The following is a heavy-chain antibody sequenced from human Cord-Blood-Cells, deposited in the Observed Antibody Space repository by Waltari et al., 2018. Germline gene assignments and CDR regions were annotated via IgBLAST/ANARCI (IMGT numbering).Heavy chain of an antibody. J-gene: IGHJ3*02. CDR1: GGSFSGYY. CDR2: SKHSGST. Sequence: QVQLQQWGAGLLKPSETLSLTCAVYGGSFSGYYWSWIRHPPGKGLEWNGKSKHSGSTSCNPSRKRRVTIAVDTSKNQFSLKLSSVTAADTAVYYCARFHSGWYAFDIWGQGTMVTVSS. D-gene: IGHD6-19*01. CDR3: ARFHSGWYAFDI. V-gene: IGHV4-34*01.